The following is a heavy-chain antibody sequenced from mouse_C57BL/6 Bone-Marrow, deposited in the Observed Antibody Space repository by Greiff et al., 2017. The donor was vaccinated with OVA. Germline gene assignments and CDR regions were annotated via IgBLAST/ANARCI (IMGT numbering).Heavy chain of an antibody. CDR2: IDPENGDT. Sequence: EVQLQQSGAELVRPGASVKLSCTASGFNIKDDYMHWVKQRPEQGLEWIGWIDPENGDTEYASKFQGKATITADTSSNTAYLQLSSLTSEGTAVYYCTFYGSSYPWFAYWGQGTLVTVSA. D-gene: IGHD1-1*01. J-gene: IGHJ3*01. CDR1: GFNIKDDY. V-gene: IGHV14-4*01. CDR3: TFYGSSYPWFAY.